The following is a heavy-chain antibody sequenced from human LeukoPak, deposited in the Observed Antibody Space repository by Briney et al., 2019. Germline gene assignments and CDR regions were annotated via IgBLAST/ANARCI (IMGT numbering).Heavy chain of an antibody. J-gene: IGHJ2*01. D-gene: IGHD2-2*01. CDR1: GFTFSSYG. V-gene: IGHV3-33*08. CDR3: VLVVVPAAVWHFDL. Sequence: GGSLRLSCAASGFTFSSYGMHWVRPAPGKGLEWVAVIGVDGTMKYYAESVKGRFTISRDNSRNTLYLQMNSLRTEDTTVYYCVLVVVPAAVWHFDLWGRGTLVTVSS. CDR2: IGVDGTMK.